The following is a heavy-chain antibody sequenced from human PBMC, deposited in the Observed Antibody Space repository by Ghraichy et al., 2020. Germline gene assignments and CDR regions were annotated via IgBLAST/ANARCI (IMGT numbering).Heavy chain of an antibody. Sequence: SQTLSLTCTVSGGSIIDYYWNWIRQPAGKGLEWVGRIDDTGNVNYNPSLKGRLTMSVDTSKNQFSLRLNSVTDADTAVYYCTRGEHGSDYWGQEVLVTVSS. CDR3: TRGEHGSDY. V-gene: IGHV4-4*07. J-gene: IGHJ4*02. CDR2: IDDTGNV. CDR1: GGSIIDYY. D-gene: IGHD3-10*01.